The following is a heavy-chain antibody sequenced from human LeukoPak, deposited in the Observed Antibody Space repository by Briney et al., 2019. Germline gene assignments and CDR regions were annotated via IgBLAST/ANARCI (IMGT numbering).Heavy chain of an antibody. V-gene: IGHV4-59*08. CDR2: MYSGGST. J-gene: IGHJ4*02. D-gene: IGHD1-26*01. CDR1: GGSISSYS. CDR3: ARQLISGSYSGSDY. Sequence: PSETLSLTCTVSGGSISSYSWSWIRQPPGKGLEWIGYMYSGGSTKYKSSLKSRVTISVDTSKNQFSLKLSSVTAADTAVYYCARQLISGSYSGSDYWGQGTLVTVSS.